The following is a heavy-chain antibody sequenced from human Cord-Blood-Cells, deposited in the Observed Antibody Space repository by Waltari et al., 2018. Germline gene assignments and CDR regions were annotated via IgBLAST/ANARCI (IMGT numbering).Heavy chain of an antibody. Sequence: GESGGGVVKPGRSLRLSCAASGFTFSSYGMHWVRQAPGKGLEWVAVIWYDGSNKYYADSVKGRFTISRDNSKNTLYLQMNSLRAEDTAVYYCATPLSGDGAYYFDYWGQGTLVTVSS. J-gene: IGHJ4*02. CDR2: IWYDGSNK. CDR1: GFTFSSYG. CDR3: ATPLSGDGAYYFDY. D-gene: IGHD7-27*01. V-gene: IGHV3-33*01.